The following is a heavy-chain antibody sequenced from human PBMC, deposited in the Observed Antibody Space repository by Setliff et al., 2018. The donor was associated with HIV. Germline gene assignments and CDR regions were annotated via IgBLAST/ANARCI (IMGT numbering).Heavy chain of an antibody. V-gene: IGHV1-69*13. CDR1: GGTFSNHG. D-gene: IGHD3-22*01. CDR3: ARARGIITTFDY. CDR2: IIPILGTT. J-gene: IGHJ4*02. Sequence: SVKVSCKASGGTFSNHGISWVRQAPGQGLEWMGGIIPILGTTQFAQKFQGRLTITADESTSTAYMELGSLKSEDTAVYYCARARGIITTFDYWGQGTLVTVSS.